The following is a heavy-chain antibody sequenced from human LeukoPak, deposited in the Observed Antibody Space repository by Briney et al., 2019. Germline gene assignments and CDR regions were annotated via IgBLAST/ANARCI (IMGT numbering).Heavy chain of an antibody. D-gene: IGHD6-19*01. CDR1: GGSFSSYY. J-gene: IGHJ5*02. V-gene: IGHV4-59*08. CDR3: ARQMGYGSGSNWFDP. Sequence: SETLSLTCTVSGGSFSSYYWSWIRQPPGKGLEWIGYIYYSGSTNYNPSLKSRVTISVDTSKNEFSLRLRSVTAADTAVYYCARQMGYGSGSNWFDPWGLGTLVTVSS. CDR2: IYYSGST.